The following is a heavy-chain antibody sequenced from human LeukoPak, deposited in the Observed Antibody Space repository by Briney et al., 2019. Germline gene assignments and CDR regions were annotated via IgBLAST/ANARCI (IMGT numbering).Heavy chain of an antibody. CDR2: IKSNSGGI. CDR3: ARDLVDGYAHLDY. D-gene: IGHD5-24*01. J-gene: IGHJ4*02. Sequence: ASVKVSCKASGYTLTDHHIHWVRQAPGQGLKWMGWIKSNSGGIIYAQEFQGRVTMTGDASSNTAYMELVSLMSDDTAIYYCARDLVDGYAHLDYWGQGILVTVSS. V-gene: IGHV1-2*02. CDR1: GYTLTDHH.